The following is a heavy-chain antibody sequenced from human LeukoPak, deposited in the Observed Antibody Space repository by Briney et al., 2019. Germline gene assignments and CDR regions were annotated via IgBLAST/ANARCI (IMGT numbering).Heavy chain of an antibody. V-gene: IGHV3-48*03. J-gene: IGHJ6*02. D-gene: IGHD4-17*01. Sequence: PGGSLRLSCAASGFTFSNYEMNWVRQAPGKGLEWVSYISSSGSTMYYADSVRGRFTISRDNAKNSLYLQMNGLRAEDTAVYYCARDQGKDGDRNYYYGMDVWGQETTVTVSS. CDR2: ISSSGSTM. CDR3: ARDQGKDGDRNYYYGMDV. CDR1: GFTFSNYE.